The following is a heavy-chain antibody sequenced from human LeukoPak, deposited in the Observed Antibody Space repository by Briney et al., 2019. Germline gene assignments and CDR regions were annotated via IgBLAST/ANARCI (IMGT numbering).Heavy chain of an antibody. CDR3: TTTRLLWFGELANDY. Sequence: PGGSLRLSCAASGFTFSNAWMSWVRQAPGKGLEWVVRIKSKTDGGTTDYAAPVKGRFTISRDDSKNTLYLQMNSLKTEDTAVYYCTTTRLLWFGELANDYWGQGTLVTVSS. D-gene: IGHD3-10*01. V-gene: IGHV3-15*01. J-gene: IGHJ4*02. CDR2: IKSKTDGGTT. CDR1: GFTFSNAW.